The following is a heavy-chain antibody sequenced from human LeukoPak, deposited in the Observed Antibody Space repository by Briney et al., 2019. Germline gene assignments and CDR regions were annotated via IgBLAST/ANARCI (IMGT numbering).Heavy chain of an antibody. V-gene: IGHV1-69*06. CDR2: IIPIFGSA. J-gene: IGHJ6*03. D-gene: IGHD2-2*02. CDR1: GGTFSSYA. CDR3: ARVRGVDQLLYTKTPYYYYYMDV. Sequence: VASVKVSCKASGGTFSSYAISWVRQAPGQGLEWMGRIIPIFGSANYAQKFQGRVIITADKSTSTAYMELSSLRSEDTAVYYCARVRGVDQLLYTKTPYYYYYMDVWGKGTTVTVSS.